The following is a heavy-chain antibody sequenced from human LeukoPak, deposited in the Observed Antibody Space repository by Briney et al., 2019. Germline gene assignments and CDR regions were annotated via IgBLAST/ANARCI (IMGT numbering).Heavy chain of an antibody. Sequence: RPSETLSLTCTVSGASIRSGDYYWSWIRQPPGKGLEWIGYIYDSGSTYYNPSLKSRITISVDTSKNQFSLKLSSVTAADTAVYYCARGEAYYYDSSGSEFLDYWGQGTLVTVSS. J-gene: IGHJ4*02. CDR2: IYDSGST. D-gene: IGHD3-22*01. CDR3: ARGEAYYYDSSGSEFLDY. CDR1: GASIRSGDYY. V-gene: IGHV4-30-4*01.